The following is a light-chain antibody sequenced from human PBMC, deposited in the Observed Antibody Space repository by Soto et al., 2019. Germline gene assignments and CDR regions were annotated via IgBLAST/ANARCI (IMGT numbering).Light chain of an antibody. CDR1: ESVSSHY. Sequence: EIVLTQSPGTLSLSPGERATLSGRASESVSSHYIGWYQQRRGQAPRLLIYGTGNRAPGIPGRFSGDGAGTDFTLTITRLEPEDFAVYYCQHYGSSVTFGGGTKVDIK. CDR3: QHYGSSVT. CDR2: GTG. J-gene: IGKJ4*01. V-gene: IGKV3-20*01.